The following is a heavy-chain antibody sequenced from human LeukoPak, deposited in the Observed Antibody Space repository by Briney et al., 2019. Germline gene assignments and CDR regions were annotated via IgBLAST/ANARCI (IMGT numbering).Heavy chain of an antibody. CDR2: IYHSGNT. J-gene: IGHJ3*02. Sequence: SETLSLTCAVSGGSISIRNWWSWVRQPPGKGLEWIGEIYHSGNTNYNPSLKSRVTISVDKSKNQFSLKLSSVTAADTAVYYCAREGGRSYDILTGLPDDAFDIWGQGTMVTVSS. CDR1: GGSISIRNW. CDR3: AREGGRSYDILTGLPDDAFDI. D-gene: IGHD3-9*01. V-gene: IGHV4-4*02.